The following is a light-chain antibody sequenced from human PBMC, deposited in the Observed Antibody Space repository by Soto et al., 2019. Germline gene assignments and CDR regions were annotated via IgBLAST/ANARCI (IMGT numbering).Light chain of an antibody. CDR2: EVS. Sequence: QSALTQPASVSGSPGQSITISCTGTSSDVGSYNLVSWYQQHPGKAPKLMIYEVSKRPSGVSNRFSGSKSGNTASLTISGLQAEDEAEYYCCSYAGSSTGYVFGTGTKLTVL. V-gene: IGLV2-23*02. CDR3: CSYAGSSTGYV. J-gene: IGLJ1*01. CDR1: SSDVGSYNL.